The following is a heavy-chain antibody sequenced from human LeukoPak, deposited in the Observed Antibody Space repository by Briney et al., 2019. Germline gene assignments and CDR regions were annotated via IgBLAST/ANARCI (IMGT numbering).Heavy chain of an antibody. CDR2: IYYSGST. V-gene: IGHV4-59*01. CDR1: GGSISSYY. CDR3: VRLVDTAMVTRWFDP. J-gene: IGHJ5*02. D-gene: IGHD5-18*01. Sequence: SETLSLTCTVSGGSISSYYWSWIRQPPGKGLEWIGYIYYSGSTNYNPSLKSRVTISVDTSKNQFSLKLSSVTAADTAVYYCVRLVDTAMVTRWFDPWGQGTLVTVPS.